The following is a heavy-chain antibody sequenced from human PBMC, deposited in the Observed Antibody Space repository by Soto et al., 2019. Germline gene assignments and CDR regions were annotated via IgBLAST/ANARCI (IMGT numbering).Heavy chain of an antibody. D-gene: IGHD3-9*01. Sequence: QVQLVQSGAEVKKPGSSVKVSCKASGGTFSSYAISWVRQAPGQGLEWTGGIIPIFGTANYAQKFQGRVTITADESTSTVYMELSSLRSEDTAVYYCARGRYFDWLVSPVGYYGMDVWGQGTTVTVSS. CDR3: ARGRYFDWLVSPVGYYGMDV. CDR2: IIPIFGTA. V-gene: IGHV1-69*01. J-gene: IGHJ6*02. CDR1: GGTFSSYA.